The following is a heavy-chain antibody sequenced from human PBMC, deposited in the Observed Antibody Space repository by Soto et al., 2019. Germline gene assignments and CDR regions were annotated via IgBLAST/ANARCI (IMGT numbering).Heavy chain of an antibody. D-gene: IGHD3-3*01. CDR1: GFTFGSYG. CDR2: IWYDGSNK. V-gene: IGHV3-33*08. J-gene: IGHJ4*02. CDR3: ARNTSGYFDY. Sequence: GGSLRLSCAASGFTFGSYGMHWVRQAPGKGLEWVAFIWYDGSNKYYADSVKGRFTISRDNSKNTLYLQMNSLRAEDTAVYYCARNTSGYFDYWGQGTLVTVSS.